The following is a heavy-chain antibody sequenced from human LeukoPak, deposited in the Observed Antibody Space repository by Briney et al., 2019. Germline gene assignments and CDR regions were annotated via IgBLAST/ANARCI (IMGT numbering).Heavy chain of an antibody. D-gene: IGHD3-16*01. Sequence: PGGSLRLSCAASGFTFSGDWMHWVRQAPGKGLVWVSHVSSAGYTTRYADSVKGRFTISRDNAKNTLYLQMNSLRAEDTAVYYCARGARGSYGFDYWGQGTLVTVSS. CDR1: GFTFSGDW. CDR2: VSSAGYTT. J-gene: IGHJ4*02. V-gene: IGHV3-74*01. CDR3: ARGARGSYGFDY.